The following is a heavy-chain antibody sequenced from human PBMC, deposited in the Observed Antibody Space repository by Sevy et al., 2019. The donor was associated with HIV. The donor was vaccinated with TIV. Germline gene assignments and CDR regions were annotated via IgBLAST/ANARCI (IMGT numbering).Heavy chain of an antibody. J-gene: IGHJ3*02. V-gene: IGHV4-39*01. CDR3: AADYGDYIRDAFDI. D-gene: IGHD4-17*01. CDR2: IYYSGST. Sequence: SETLSLTCTVSGGSISSSSYYWGWIRQPPGKGLEWIGSIYYSGSTYYNPSLKSRFTISVDTSKNQFSLKLSSVTAADTAVCYCAADYGDYIRDAFDIWGQGTMVTVSS. CDR1: GGSISSSSYY.